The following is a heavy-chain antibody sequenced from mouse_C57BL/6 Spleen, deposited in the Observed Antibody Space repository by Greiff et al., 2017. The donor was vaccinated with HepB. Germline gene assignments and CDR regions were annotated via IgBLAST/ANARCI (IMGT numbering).Heavy chain of an antibody. D-gene: IGHD2-3*01. V-gene: IGHV1-64*01. CDR2: IHPNSGST. J-gene: IGHJ4*01. CDR1: GYTFTSYW. CDR3: ARHDGWGYYAMDY. Sequence: QVQLKQPGAELVKPGASVKLSCKASGYTFTSYWMHWVKQRPGQGLEWIGMIHPNSGSTNYNEKFKSKATLTVDKSSSTAYMQLSSLTSEDSAVFYCARHDGWGYYAMDYGGQGTSVTVSS.